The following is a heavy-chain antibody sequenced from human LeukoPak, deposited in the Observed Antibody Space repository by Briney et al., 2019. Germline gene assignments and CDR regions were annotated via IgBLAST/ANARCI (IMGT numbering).Heavy chain of an antibody. CDR2: ISHSGGTI. Sequence: PGGSLRLSCAASGFTFNNYAMSWVRHTPGEGLEWVAAISHSGGTIYYADSVKGRFTISRDNSKNTLYLQMNSLRGEDTALYYCARGSYGDRRTELDYWGQGTPVTVSS. CDR3: ARGSYGDRRTELDY. CDR1: GFTFNNYA. V-gene: IGHV3-23*01. D-gene: IGHD3-10*01. J-gene: IGHJ4*02.